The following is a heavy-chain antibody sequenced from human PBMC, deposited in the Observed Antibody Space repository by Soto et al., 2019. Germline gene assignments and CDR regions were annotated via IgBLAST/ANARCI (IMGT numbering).Heavy chain of an antibody. CDR3: ADLVVADTGMDV. Sequence: QVQLVQSGAEVKKPGSSVKVSCKASGGTFSSNTISWVRQAPGQGLEWMVRIIPILSIANYAQKFQGRVTITADKSTSTAYMELSSLRSEDTAVYYFADLVVADTGMDVWGQGTTVTVSS. D-gene: IGHD2-15*01. J-gene: IGHJ6*02. CDR1: GGTFSSNT. V-gene: IGHV1-69*02. CDR2: IIPILSIA.